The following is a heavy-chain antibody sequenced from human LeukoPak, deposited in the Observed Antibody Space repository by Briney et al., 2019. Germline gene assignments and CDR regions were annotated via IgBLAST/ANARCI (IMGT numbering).Heavy chain of an antibody. D-gene: IGHD2-15*01. Sequence: PSETLSLTCAVYGGSFSCYYWSWIRQPPGKGLEWIGEINHSGSTNYNPSLKSRVTISVDTSKNQFSLKLSSVTAADTAVYYCARSSLVVVVAATPRFDYWGQGTLVTVSS. V-gene: IGHV4-34*01. CDR1: GGSFSCYY. CDR3: ARSSLVVVVAATPRFDY. J-gene: IGHJ4*02. CDR2: INHSGST.